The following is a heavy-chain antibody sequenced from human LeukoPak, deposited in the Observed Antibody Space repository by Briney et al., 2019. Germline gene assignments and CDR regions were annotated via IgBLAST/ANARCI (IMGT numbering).Heavy chain of an antibody. CDR1: GYTFTGYC. V-gene: IGHV1-2*02. CDR2: INPNSGAT. J-gene: IGHJ4*02. D-gene: IGHD3-3*01. CDR3: ARITDLTIFGVVLISGFFDY. Sequence: ASVKVSCKASGYTFTGYCMHWVRQAPGQGHEWMGWINPNSGATNYTQNFQGRVTMTRDTSISTAYMELSRLRSDDTAVYYCARITDLTIFGVVLISGFFDYWGQGTLVTVSS.